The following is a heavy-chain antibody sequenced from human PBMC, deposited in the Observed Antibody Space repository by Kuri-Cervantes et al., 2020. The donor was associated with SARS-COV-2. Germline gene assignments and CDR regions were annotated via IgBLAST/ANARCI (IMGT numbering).Heavy chain of an antibody. Sequence: ASVKVSCKASGGTFSTDGITWVRQAPGQGLEWTGTIIPVLGTTTYSQKFQGRVTITADKSTSTAYMELSSLISEDTAVYYCARVAAAAGPAGEYSFYMDVWGKGTTVTVSS. D-gene: IGHD6-13*01. V-gene: IGHV1-69*04. CDR2: IIPVLGTT. CDR1: GGTFSTDG. CDR3: ARVAAAAGPAGEYSFYMDV. J-gene: IGHJ6*03.